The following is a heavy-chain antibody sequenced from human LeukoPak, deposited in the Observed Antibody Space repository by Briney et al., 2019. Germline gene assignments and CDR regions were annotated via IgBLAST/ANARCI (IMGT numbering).Heavy chain of an antibody. J-gene: IGHJ4*02. CDR2: IRYDGSNK. V-gene: IGHV3-30*02. Sequence: GGSLRLSCAASGFTFSSYGMHWVRQAPGKGLEWVAFIRYDGSNKYYADSVKGRFTISRDNSKNTLYLQMNSLRAEDTAVYYCARREYYYDSSGYYADDFDYWGQGTLVTVSS. CDR1: GFTFSSYG. CDR3: ARREYYYDSSGYYADDFDY. D-gene: IGHD3-22*01.